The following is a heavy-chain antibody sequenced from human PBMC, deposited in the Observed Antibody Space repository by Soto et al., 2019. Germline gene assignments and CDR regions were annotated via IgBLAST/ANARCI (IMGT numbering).Heavy chain of an antibody. J-gene: IGHJ6*02. CDR2: IIPIFGTA. Sequence: QVQLVQSGAEVKKPGSSVKVSCKASGGTFSSYAISWVRQAPGQGLEWMGGIIPIFGTANYAQKFQGRVTITSDESTSTADRELSGLRSEDTAVYYFARESGVYWGSDTGPDSYYYYYGMDVWGQGATVTVSS. D-gene: IGHD3-16*01. CDR1: GGTFSSYA. CDR3: ARESGVYWGSDTGPDSYYYYYGMDV. V-gene: IGHV1-69*01.